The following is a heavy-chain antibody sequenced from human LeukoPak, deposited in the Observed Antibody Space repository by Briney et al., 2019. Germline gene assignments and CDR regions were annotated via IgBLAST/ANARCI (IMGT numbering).Heavy chain of an antibody. CDR3: ARGGYYYDSSGYFPSMDV. CDR2: ISYSGST. D-gene: IGHD3-22*01. J-gene: IGHJ6*03. Sequence: PSETLSLTCTVSDDSITIYYWSWIRQPPGKGLEWIGYISYSGSTYNNPSLKSRVSISVDTSKNQFSLKLSSVTAADTAVYYCARGGYYYDSSGYFPSMDVWGKGTTVTVSS. V-gene: IGHV4-59*12. CDR1: DDSITIYY.